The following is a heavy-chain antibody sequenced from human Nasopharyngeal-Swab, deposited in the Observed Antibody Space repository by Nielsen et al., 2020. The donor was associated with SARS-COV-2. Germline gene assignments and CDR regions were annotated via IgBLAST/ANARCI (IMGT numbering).Heavy chain of an antibody. CDR1: GFDVSNDY. J-gene: IGHJ4*02. CDR3: ARDGPSGSYDG. Sequence: GESLKISCAASGFDVSNDYLSWVRQAPGKGLEWVSVIYSGGSTYYADSVRGRFTISRDNFKNTLYLQMNSLRVEDTAIYYCARDGPSGSYDGWSQGTLVTVSS. CDR2: IYSGGST. D-gene: IGHD1-26*01. V-gene: IGHV3-53*01.